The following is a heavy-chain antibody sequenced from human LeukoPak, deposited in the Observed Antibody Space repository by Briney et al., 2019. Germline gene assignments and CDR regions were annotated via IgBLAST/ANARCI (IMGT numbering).Heavy chain of an antibody. J-gene: IGHJ4*02. CDR3: ARVWRRFLEWLSLLDY. D-gene: IGHD3-3*01. CDR1: GFTFSSYA. Sequence: GGSLRLSCAASGFTFSSYAMSWVRQAPGKGLEWVSAISGSGGSTYYADSVKGRFTISRDNFKNTLYLQMNSLRAEDTAVYYCARVWRRFLEWLSLLDYWGQGTLVTVSS. V-gene: IGHV3-23*01. CDR2: ISGSGGST.